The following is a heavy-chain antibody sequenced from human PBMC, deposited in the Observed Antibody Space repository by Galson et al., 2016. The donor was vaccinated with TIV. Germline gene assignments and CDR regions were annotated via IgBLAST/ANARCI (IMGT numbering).Heavy chain of an antibody. D-gene: IGHD2-15*01. CDR2: IDPLGGGT. CDR3: ATFSGARGPFDY. J-gene: IGHJ4*02. Sequence: SVKVSCKASGYTLSHYYMHWVRQAPGQGLEWVGVIDPLGGGTTYAPQFQGRVTMTRDTSTSTVFMELTSLRSDDTAVFYCATFSGARGPFDYWGQGTRVAVSS. CDR1: GYTLSHYY. V-gene: IGHV1-46*01.